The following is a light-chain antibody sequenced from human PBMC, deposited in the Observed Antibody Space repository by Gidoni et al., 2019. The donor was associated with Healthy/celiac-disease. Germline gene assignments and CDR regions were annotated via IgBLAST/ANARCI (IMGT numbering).Light chain of an antibody. CDR2: AAS. J-gene: IGKJ1*01. Sequence: DLQMTQSPSSLSASVGDRVTITCRASQSISSYLNGYQQKPGKAPKRLIYAASSLQSGVPSKFSGSGSGTDFTLTSSSMQPEDFATYYCQQNYSTPEAFGQGTKVEIK. V-gene: IGKV1-39*01. CDR3: QQNYSTPEA. CDR1: QSISSY.